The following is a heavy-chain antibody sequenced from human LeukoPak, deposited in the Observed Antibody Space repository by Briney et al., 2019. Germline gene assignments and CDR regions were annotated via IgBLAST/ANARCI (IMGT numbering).Heavy chain of an antibody. CDR2: ISWDGGST. Sequence: GGSLRLSCAASGFTFDYYTVHWVLQAPGKGLEWVSLISWDGGSTYYADSVKGRFTISRDNSKNSLYLQMNSLRTEDTALYYCAKDKSQGFDYWCQGNLVTVSS. CDR1: GFTFDYYT. J-gene: IGHJ4*02. V-gene: IGHV3-43*01. CDR3: AKDKSQGFDY.